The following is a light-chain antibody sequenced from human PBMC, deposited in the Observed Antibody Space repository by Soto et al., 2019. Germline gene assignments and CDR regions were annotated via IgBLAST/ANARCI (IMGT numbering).Light chain of an antibody. CDR1: SSDVGGTNY. V-gene: IGLV2-11*02. J-gene: IGLJ1*01. CDR3: CSYAGRNTYV. Sequence: QSVLAQPRSVSGSPGQSVTMSCAGTSSDVGGTNYVSWYRQLPGKAPKLIVYHVNKRASVVPDRFSSSKSGNTASLTISGLQADDEADYYCCSYAGRNTYVFGTGTKVTV. CDR2: HVN.